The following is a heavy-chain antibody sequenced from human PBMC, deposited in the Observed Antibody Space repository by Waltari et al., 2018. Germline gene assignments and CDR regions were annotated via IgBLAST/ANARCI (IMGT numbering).Heavy chain of an antibody. CDR2: VYYIGNT. J-gene: IGHJ4*02. Sequence: LQESGPXLVXXSETLSXTCTXSGDSISTXDYYWGWIRQPPGKGREWLGTVYYIGNTXYNPSLESRVXISADTSKNQFSLKLSSXTATDTAFXFXARXRESWFPYYFDXWGQGTLVTVSS. CDR1: GDSISTXDYY. V-gene: IGHV4-39*01. D-gene: IGHD6-13*01. CDR3: ARXRESWFPYYFDX.